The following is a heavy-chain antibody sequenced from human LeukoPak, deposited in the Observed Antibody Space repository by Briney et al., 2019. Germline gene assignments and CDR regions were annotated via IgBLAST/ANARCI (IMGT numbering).Heavy chain of an antibody. V-gene: IGHV4-59*12. CDR2: IYYSGST. CDR1: GGSISSYY. Sequence: SETLSLTCTVSGGSISSYYWSWIRHPPGKGLEWIGYIYYSGSTNYKHSLKSRVTISVDTSKNQFSLRLSSVTAAGTAVYYCARGRHEETTFRDYDYGLDVWGQGTTVTVSS. D-gene: IGHD4-11*01. J-gene: IGHJ6*02. CDR3: ARGRHEETTFRDYDYGLDV.